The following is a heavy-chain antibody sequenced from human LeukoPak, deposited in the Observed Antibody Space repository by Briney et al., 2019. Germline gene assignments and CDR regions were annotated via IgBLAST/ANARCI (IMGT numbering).Heavy chain of an antibody. Sequence: PGGSLRLSCAASGFTFSSYWMHWVRQVPGKGLVWVSRIKSDGSGTSYADSVQGRFTISRDNAKSTLFLQMNTLRAEDTAVYYCARKGDGYNSIDYRGQGTLVTVS. CDR1: GFTFSSYW. CDR3: ARKGDGYNSIDY. J-gene: IGHJ4*02. CDR2: IKSDGSGT. D-gene: IGHD5-24*01. V-gene: IGHV3-74*01.